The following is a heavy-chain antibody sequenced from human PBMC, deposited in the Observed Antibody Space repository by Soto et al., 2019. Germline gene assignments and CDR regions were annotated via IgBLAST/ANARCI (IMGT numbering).Heavy chain of an antibody. CDR3: ARERITMIVVVQVYGMDV. D-gene: IGHD3-22*01. CDR1: GGSFSGYY. Sequence: SETLSLTCAVYGGSFSGYYWSWIRQPPGKGLEWIGEINHSGSTNYNPSLKSRVTISVDTSKDQFSLKLSSVTAADTAVYYCARERITMIVVVQVYGMDVWGQGTTVTVSS. CDR2: INHSGST. V-gene: IGHV4-34*01. J-gene: IGHJ6*02.